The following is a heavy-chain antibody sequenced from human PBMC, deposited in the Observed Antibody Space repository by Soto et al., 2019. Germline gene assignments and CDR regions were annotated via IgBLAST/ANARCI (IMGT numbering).Heavy chain of an antibody. CDR1: GGSISSGDYY. CDR2: IYYSGST. CDR3: ARAPDYGDAFDI. V-gene: IGHV4-30-4*01. J-gene: IGHJ3*02. Sequence: QVQLQESGPGLVKPSQTLSLTCTVSGGSISSGDYYWSWIRQPPGKGLEWIGYIYYSGSTYYNPSRKRRVTISVDTSKNQFSLKLSSVTAADTAVYYCARAPDYGDAFDIWGQGTMVTVSS. D-gene: IGHD4-17*01.